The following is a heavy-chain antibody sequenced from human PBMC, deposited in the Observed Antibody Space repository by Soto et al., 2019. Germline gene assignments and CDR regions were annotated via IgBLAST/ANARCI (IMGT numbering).Heavy chain of an antibody. Sequence: PSETLSLTCTVSGGSISSYCWSWIRQPPGKGLEWIGYIYYSGSTNYNPSLKSRVTISVDTSKNQFSLKLSSVTAADTAVYYCARLEYSSGWYRFGYWGQGTLVTVSS. J-gene: IGHJ4*02. D-gene: IGHD6-19*01. CDR2: IYYSGST. V-gene: IGHV4-59*01. CDR3: ARLEYSSGWYRFGY. CDR1: GGSISSYC.